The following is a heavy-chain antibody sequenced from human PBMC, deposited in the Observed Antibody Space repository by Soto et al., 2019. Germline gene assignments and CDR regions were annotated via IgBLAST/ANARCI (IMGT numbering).Heavy chain of an antibody. Sequence: EVQLVESGGGLVQPRGSRRVSCAASGFSFSNYAMNWVRQAPGKGLEWVSYISIGSGSIFYADSVKGRFTISRDDAKNSLYMQMNTLRDEDTAVYYCVRDDRWAFDFWDQGTMVTVSS. CDR1: GFSFSNYA. CDR2: ISIGSGSI. CDR3: VRDDRWAFDF. J-gene: IGHJ3*01. D-gene: IGHD3-22*01. V-gene: IGHV3-48*02.